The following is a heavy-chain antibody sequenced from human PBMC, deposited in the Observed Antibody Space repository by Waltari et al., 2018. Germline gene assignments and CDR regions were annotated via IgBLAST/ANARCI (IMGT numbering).Heavy chain of an antibody. J-gene: IGHJ4*02. CDR3: ASLGWYSSGWDFDY. D-gene: IGHD6-19*01. CDR1: TFSSYG. CDR2: ISYDGSNK. Sequence: TFSSYGMHWVRQAPGKGLEWVAVISYDGSNKYYADSVKGRFTISRDNSKNTLYLQMNSLRAEDTAVYYCASLGWYSSGWDFDYWGQGTLVTVSS. V-gene: IGHV3-30*03.